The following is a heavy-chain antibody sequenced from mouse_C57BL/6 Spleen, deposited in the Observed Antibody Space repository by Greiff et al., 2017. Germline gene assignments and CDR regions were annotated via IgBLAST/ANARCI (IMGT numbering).Heavy chain of an antibody. CDR2: INPSNGGT. CDR3: ARILLITTVVDWYFDV. CDR1: GYTFTSYW. Sequence: QVQLQQPGTELVKPGASVKLSCKASGYTFTSYWMHWVKQRPGQGLEWIGNINPSNGGTNYNEKFKSKATLTVDKSYSTAYMQLSSLTSEDSAVYYCARILLITTVVDWYFDVWGTGTTVTVSS. J-gene: IGHJ1*03. V-gene: IGHV1-53*01. D-gene: IGHD1-1*01.